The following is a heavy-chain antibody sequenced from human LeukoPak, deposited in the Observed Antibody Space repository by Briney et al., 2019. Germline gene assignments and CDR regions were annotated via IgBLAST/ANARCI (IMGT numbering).Heavy chain of an antibody. CDR1: GGSISSYY. CDR2: IYYSGST. J-gene: IGHJ5*02. Sequence: SETLSLTCTVSGGSISSYYWSWIRQPPGKGLEWIGYIYYSGSTNYNPSLKSRVTISVDASKNQFSLKLSSVTAADTAVYYCARRIVRYFDWLPGDNWFDPWGQGTLVTVSS. V-gene: IGHV4-59*08. CDR3: ARRIVRYFDWLPGDNWFDP. D-gene: IGHD3-9*01.